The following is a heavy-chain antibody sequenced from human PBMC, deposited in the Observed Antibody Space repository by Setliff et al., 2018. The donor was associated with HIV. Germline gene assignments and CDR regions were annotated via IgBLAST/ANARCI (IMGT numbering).Heavy chain of an antibody. D-gene: IGHD5-12*01. CDR2: INHRGST. J-gene: IGHJ4*02. CDR3: ASDISPDDGYNRLHYFDY. CDR1: GGSFSDYY. V-gene: IGHV4-34*01. Sequence: SETLSLTCAVYGGSFSDYYWTWIRQSPGKGLEWIGEINHRGSTNYNPSLKSRVTVSVDTSKNQFSLRLNSVTAADTAVYYCASDISPDDGYNRLHYFDYWGQGTLVTVSS.